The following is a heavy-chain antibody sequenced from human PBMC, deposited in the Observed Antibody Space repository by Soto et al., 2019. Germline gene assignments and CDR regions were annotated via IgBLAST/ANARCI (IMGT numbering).Heavy chain of an antibody. CDR3: ARGSRAAHLDY. Sequence: PGGSLRLSCAASGFTFSSYGMHWVRQAPGKGLEWVAVIWYDGSNKYYADSVKGRFTISRDNSKNTLYLQMNSLRAEDTAVYYCARGSRAAHLDYWGQGTLVTVSS. CDR1: GFTFSSYG. V-gene: IGHV3-33*08. J-gene: IGHJ4*02. CDR2: IWYDGSNK. D-gene: IGHD6-13*01.